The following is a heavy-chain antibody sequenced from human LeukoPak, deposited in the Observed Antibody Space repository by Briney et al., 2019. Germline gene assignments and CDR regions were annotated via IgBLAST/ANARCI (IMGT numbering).Heavy chain of an antibody. CDR3: AKEGWGDGSGTYPYFDY. V-gene: IGHV3-NL1*01. D-gene: IGHD3-10*01. CDR2: IYSGGST. J-gene: IGHJ4*02. Sequence: GRSLRLSCAASGFTFSNYGMHWVRQAPGKGLEWVSVIYSGGSTYYADSVKGRFTISRDNSKNTLYLQMNSLRAEDTAVYYCAKEGWGDGSGTYPYFDYWGQGTLVTVSS. CDR1: GFTFSNYG.